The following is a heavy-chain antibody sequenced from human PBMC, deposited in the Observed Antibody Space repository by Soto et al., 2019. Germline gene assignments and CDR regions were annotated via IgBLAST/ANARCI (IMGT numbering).Heavy chain of an antibody. D-gene: IGHD6-13*01. CDR3: ARSLKGPHAMFFPSSSERFWFDP. J-gene: IGHJ5*02. Sequence: GGSLRLSCAASGFTFSSYSMNWVRQAPGKGLEWVSSISSSSSYIYYADSVEGRFTISRDNAKNSLYLQMNSLRAEDTAVYYCARSLKGPHAMFFPSSSERFWFDPWGQGTLVTVSS. V-gene: IGHV3-21*01. CDR1: GFTFSSYS. CDR2: ISSSSSYI.